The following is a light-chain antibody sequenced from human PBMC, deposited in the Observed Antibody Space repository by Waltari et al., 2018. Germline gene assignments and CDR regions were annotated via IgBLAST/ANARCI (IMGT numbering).Light chain of an antibody. V-gene: IGKV1-5*03. CDR3: QQYSSFPLI. J-gene: IGKJ3*01. Sequence: DIQMTQSPSTLSASIGDRVTITCRASQTIDDWLAWYQLKPGRAPKPLLYKASDLQCGVPSRFRGSGSGTEFAFTISSLPPDDFATYYCQQYSSFPLIFGPGTRVEIK. CDR1: QTIDDW. CDR2: KAS.